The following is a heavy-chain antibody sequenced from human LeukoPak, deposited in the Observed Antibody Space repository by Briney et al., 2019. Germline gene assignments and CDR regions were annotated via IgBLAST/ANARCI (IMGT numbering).Heavy chain of an antibody. D-gene: IGHD2-2*01. CDR3: ARVPDPRGYCSSTSCYYYYYMDV. Sequence: SETLSLTCTVSGGSISSYYWSWIRQPPGKGLEWIGYIYYSGSTNYNPSLKSRVTISVDTSKNQFSLKLSSVTAADTAVYYCARVPDPRGYCSSTSCYYYYYMDVWGKGTTVTVSS. CDR2: IYYSGST. J-gene: IGHJ6*03. CDR1: GGSISSYY. V-gene: IGHV4-59*08.